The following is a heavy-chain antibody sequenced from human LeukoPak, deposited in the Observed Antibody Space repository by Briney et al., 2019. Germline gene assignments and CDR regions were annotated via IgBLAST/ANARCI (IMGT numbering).Heavy chain of an antibody. CDR2: IYYSGNT. J-gene: IGHJ4*02. CDR1: GGSISSYY. V-gene: IGHV4-59*08. Sequence: SETLSLTCTVSGGSISSYYWSWIRQPPGKGLEWIGYIYYSGNTNYNPSLKSRVAISVDTSKNQFSLKLSSVTAADTAVYYCASTPLESLLWFGDNHTGFVYFDYWGQGTLVTVSS. CDR3: ASTPLESLLWFGDNHTGFVYFDY. D-gene: IGHD3-10*01.